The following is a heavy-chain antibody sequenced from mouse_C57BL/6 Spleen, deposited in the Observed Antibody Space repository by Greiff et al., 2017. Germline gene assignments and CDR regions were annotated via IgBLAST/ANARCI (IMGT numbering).Heavy chain of an antibody. J-gene: IGHJ4*01. V-gene: IGHV1-52*01. CDR1: GYTFTSYW. D-gene: IGHD2-4*01. Sequence: QVQLQQPGAELVRPGSSVKLSCKASGYTFTSYWTHLVKQRPIQGLEWIGNIDPSDSEPHYNQKFKDKATLTVDKSSSTAYMQLSSLTSEDSAVYYCARSVYDYDDYAMDSWGQGTSVTVSS. CDR2: IDPSDSEP. CDR3: ARSVYDYDDYAMDS.